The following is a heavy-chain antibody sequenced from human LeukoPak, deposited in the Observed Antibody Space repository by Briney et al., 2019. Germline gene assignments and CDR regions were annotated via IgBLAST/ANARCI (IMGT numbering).Heavy chain of an antibody. D-gene: IGHD6-6*01. CDR2: ISVYNGNT. CDR1: GYTFSSYG. Sequence: ASVKVSCKASGYTFSSYGISWVRQAPGQGLEWMGWISVYNGNTNYAQKLQGRVTMTTDTSTSTAYMELRSLRSDDTAVYYCARVGGGQLVRKDYYYMDVWGKGTTVTVSS. V-gene: IGHV1-18*01. CDR3: ARVGGGQLVRKDYYYMDV. J-gene: IGHJ6*03.